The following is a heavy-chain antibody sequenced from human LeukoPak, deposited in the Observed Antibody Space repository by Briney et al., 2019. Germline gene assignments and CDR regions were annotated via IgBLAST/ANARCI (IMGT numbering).Heavy chain of an antibody. V-gene: IGHV1-3*01. Sequence: ASVKVSCKASGYTFTSYAMHWVRQAPGQRLEWMGWINAGNGNTKYSQKFQGRVTITRDTSASTACMELSSLRSEDTAVYYCARDSGSHAFDIWGQGTMVTVSS. CDR1: GYTFTSYA. D-gene: IGHD1-26*01. CDR3: ARDSGSHAFDI. CDR2: INAGNGNT. J-gene: IGHJ3*02.